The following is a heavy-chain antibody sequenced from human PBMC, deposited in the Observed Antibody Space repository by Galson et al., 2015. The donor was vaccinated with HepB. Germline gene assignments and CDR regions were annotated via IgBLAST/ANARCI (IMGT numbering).Heavy chain of an antibody. CDR3: AKDPPGAYCGGDYLGG. V-gene: IGHV3-23*01. CDR2: ISGSGGST. D-gene: IGHD2-21*02. Sequence: SLRLSCAASGFTFSSYAMSWVRQAPGKGLEWVSAISGSGGSTYYADSVKGRFTISRDNSKNTLYLQMNSLRAEDTAVYYCAKDPPGAYCGGDYLGGWGQGTLVTVSS. J-gene: IGHJ4*02. CDR1: GFTFSSYA.